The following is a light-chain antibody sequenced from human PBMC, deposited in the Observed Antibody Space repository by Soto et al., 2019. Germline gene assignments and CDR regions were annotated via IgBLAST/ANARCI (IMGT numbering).Light chain of an antibody. Sequence: EIVMTQSPVTLSVSPGERATLSCRASQGISSNLAWYQQKPGQAPRLLIYGASMRATGIPARFSGSGSGTEFTLTISSLQSEDFAVYYGQQYNNWPPLFSFGPGTKVDIK. CDR3: QQYNNWPPLFS. V-gene: IGKV3-15*01. CDR1: QGISSN. CDR2: GAS. J-gene: IGKJ3*01.